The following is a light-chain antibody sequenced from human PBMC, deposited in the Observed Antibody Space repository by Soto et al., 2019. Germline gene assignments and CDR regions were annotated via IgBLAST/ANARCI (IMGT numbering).Light chain of an antibody. Sequence: DIQLTQSPSTLSASVGARVTITCRASQSINSWLAWYQQRPGKAPKLLIYKASSLQSGVPSRFSGSGSGTEFTLTNSRLQPDDFATYYCQPYDTYPLTFGQGTKLEMK. CDR2: KAS. CDR3: QPYDTYPLT. CDR1: QSINSW. V-gene: IGKV1-5*03. J-gene: IGKJ2*01.